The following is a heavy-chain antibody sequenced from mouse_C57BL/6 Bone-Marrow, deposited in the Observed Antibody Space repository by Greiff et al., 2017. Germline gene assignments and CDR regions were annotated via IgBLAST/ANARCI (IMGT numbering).Heavy chain of an antibody. CDR3: ARSVLYAMDY. V-gene: IGHV5-17*01. Sequence: DVKLVESGGGLVKPGGSLKLSCAASGFTFSDYGMHWVRQAPEKGLEWVAYISSGSSTIYYADTVKGRFTISRENAKNTLFLQMTSLRSEDTALYYCARSVLYAMDYWGQGTSVTVSS. CDR2: ISSGSSTI. CDR1: GFTFSDYG. J-gene: IGHJ4*01.